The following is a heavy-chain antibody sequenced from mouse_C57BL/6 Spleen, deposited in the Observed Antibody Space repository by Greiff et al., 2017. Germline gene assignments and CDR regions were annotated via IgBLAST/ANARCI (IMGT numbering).Heavy chain of an antibody. J-gene: IGHJ3*01. D-gene: IGHD1-1*01. CDR2: INYDGSST. Sequence: EVQLVESEGGLVQPGSSMKLSCTASGFTFSDYYMAWVRQVPEKGLEWVANINYDGSSTYYLDSLKSRFIISRDNAKNTLYLQMSSLKSEDTATYYCARDQLRYFDVWGQGTLVTVSA. V-gene: IGHV5-16*01. CDR3: ARDQLRYFDV. CDR1: GFTFSDYY.